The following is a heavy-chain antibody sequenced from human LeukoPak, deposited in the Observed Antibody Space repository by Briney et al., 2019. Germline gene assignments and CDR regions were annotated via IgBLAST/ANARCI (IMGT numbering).Heavy chain of an antibody. V-gene: IGHV3-9*01. Sequence: GGSLRLSCAASGFTFDDYAMHWVRQAPGKGLEWVSGISWNSGSIGYADSVKGRFTISRDNAKNSLYLQMNSLRAGDTALYYCAKGAYYGDYPYWYFDLWGRGTLVTVSS. CDR1: GFTFDDYA. D-gene: IGHD4-17*01. CDR3: AKGAYYGDYPYWYFDL. J-gene: IGHJ2*01. CDR2: ISWNSGSI.